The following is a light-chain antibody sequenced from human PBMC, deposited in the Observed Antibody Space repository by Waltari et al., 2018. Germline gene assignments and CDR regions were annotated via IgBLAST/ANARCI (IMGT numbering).Light chain of an antibody. J-gene: IGLJ3*02. CDR1: NSNIGNNH. Sequence: QSVMTQPPSASGTPGQRVTISCSGSNSNIGNNHVYWYQQLPGAAPKIPIYRNNHLPSGVPDRFSVSKSGTSASLAIGGLRSEDEGDCYCGGWDDSLNGWVFGGGTKLTVL. V-gene: IGLV1-47*01. CDR3: GGWDDSLNGWV. CDR2: RNN.